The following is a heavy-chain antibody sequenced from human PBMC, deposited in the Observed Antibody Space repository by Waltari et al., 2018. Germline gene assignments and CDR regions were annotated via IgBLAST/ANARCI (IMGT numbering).Heavy chain of an antibody. D-gene: IGHD2-2*01. V-gene: IGHV4-38-2*01. CDR3: WRHGLECCTSPRCCRNDG. J-gene: IGHJ4*02. CDR1: GHLINTGYY. Sequence: QVQVQEPGPGQVKPPETLSLTREVSGHLINTGYYRGWVRQPPGKGLEWTGNTYHGGTTYYYPSLKSRVTISVDASQNQVSLRLTSVIAADTAVYYCWRHGLECCTSPRCCRNDGWGQGTLVTVSS. CDR2: TYHGGTT.